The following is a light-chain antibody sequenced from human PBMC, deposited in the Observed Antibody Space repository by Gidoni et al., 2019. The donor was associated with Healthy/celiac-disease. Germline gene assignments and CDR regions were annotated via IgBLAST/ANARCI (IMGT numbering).Light chain of an antibody. CDR2: DAS. Sequence: DIQMTQSPSSLSASVGDRVTITCQASPDISNYLNWYQPKPGKAPKLLIYDASNLETGVPSRFSGSGSGTDFTFTISRLQPEDIATYYCQQYDNLPPLTFGGGTKVEIK. V-gene: IGKV1-33*01. CDR1: PDISNY. CDR3: QQYDNLPPLT. J-gene: IGKJ4*01.